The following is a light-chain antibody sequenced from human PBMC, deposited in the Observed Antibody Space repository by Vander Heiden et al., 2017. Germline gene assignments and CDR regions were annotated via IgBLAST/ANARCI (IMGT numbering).Light chain of an antibody. CDR1: SSDVGGYNY. Sequence: QSALTQPRSVSGSPGQSVTISCTGTSSDVGGYNYVSWYQQHPGKAPKLIMYEVSKRPSGVPDRVSGSKSGNTAYLTISGLQAEDEYYYYCCSYAGSYTLFGGGTKLTVL. J-gene: IGLJ2*01. V-gene: IGLV2-11*01. CDR2: EVS. CDR3: CSYAGSYTL.